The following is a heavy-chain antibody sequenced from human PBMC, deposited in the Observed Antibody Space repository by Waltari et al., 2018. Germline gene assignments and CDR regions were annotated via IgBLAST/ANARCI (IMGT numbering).Heavy chain of an antibody. V-gene: IGHV3-9*01. CDR3: AKDGLQQLDYVDY. D-gene: IGHD6-13*01. J-gene: IGHJ4*02. CDR1: GFTFDDYA. Sequence: EVQLVESGGGLVQPGRSLRLSCAASGFTFDDYAMHWVRQAPGKGLEWVSGSRWNSGSIGYADSVKGRFTISRDNAKNSLYLQMNSLRAEDTALYYCAKDGLQQLDYVDYWGQGTLVTVSS. CDR2: SRWNSGSI.